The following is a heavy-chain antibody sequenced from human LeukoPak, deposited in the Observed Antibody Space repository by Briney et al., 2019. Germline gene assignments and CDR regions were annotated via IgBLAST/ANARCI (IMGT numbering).Heavy chain of an antibody. Sequence: SETLCLTCTVSGGSISSYYWSWVRQPPGKGLEWIGFVYYTGRTNYSPSLKSRLTVSVDTSKNQFSLKLSSVTAADTAVYYCARLMGRHVVRGVLRDNCFGPWGQGTLVTVSS. V-gene: IGHV4-59*12. CDR3: ARLMGRHVVRGVLRDNCFGP. J-gene: IGHJ5*02. D-gene: IGHD3-10*01. CDR1: GGSISSYY. CDR2: VYYTGRT.